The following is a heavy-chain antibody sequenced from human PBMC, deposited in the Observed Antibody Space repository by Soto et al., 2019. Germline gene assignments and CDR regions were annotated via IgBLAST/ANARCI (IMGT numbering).Heavy chain of an antibody. CDR3: TRDVYYDFWSGYYTGMDV. CDR1: GFTFGDYA. D-gene: IGHD3-3*01. V-gene: IGHV3-49*04. Sequence: GGSLRLSCTASGFTFGDYAMSWVRQAPGKGLEWVGFIRSKAYGGTTEYAASVKGRFTISRDDSKSIAYLQMNSLKTEDTAVYYCTRDVYYDFWSGYYTGMDVWGKGTTVTVSS. CDR2: IRSKAYGGTT. J-gene: IGHJ6*04.